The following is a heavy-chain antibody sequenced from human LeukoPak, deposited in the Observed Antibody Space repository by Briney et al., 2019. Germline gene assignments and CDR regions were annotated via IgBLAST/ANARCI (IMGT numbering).Heavy chain of an antibody. CDR1: AFAFSSNW. CDR2: IKEDGSET. Sequence: GGSLRLSCVASAFAFSSNWMSWVRQAPGKGLEWVASIKEDGSETYYVDSVKGRFTISRDNAKNSLYLQMNSLGAEGTAVYYCARDLHPRYYLPDYWGQGTLVTVSS. D-gene: IGHD1-26*01. J-gene: IGHJ4*02. V-gene: IGHV3-7*04. CDR3: ARDLHPRYYLPDY.